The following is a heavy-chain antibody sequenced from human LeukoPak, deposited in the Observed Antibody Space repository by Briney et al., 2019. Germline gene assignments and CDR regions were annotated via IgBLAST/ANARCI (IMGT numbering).Heavy chain of an antibody. V-gene: IGHV4-39*01. J-gene: IGHJ5*02. Sequence: SETLSLTCTVSGGSIRSSYYYWGWIRQPPGKGLEWIGSIYYSGSTYYNPSLKSRVTISVDTSKNQFSLRLSSVTAADTAVYYCASHGDYNWFDPWGQGTLVTVSS. D-gene: IGHD4-17*01. CDR2: IYYSGST. CDR1: GGSIRSSYYY. CDR3: ASHGDYNWFDP.